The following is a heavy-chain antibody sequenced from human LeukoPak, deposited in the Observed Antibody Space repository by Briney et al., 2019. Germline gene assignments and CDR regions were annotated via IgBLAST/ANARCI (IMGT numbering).Heavy chain of an antibody. CDR3: ARSYYYDSSGYYYWAYYYYYYMDV. D-gene: IGHD3-22*01. CDR2: ISAYNGNT. CDR1: GYTFTSYG. Sequence: ASVKVSCKASGYTFTSYGISWVRQAPGQGLEWMGWISAYNGNTNYAQKLQGRVTMTTDTSTSTAYMELRSLRSDDTAVYYCARSYYYDSSGYYYWAYYYYYYMDVWGKGTTVTISS. V-gene: IGHV1-18*01. J-gene: IGHJ6*03.